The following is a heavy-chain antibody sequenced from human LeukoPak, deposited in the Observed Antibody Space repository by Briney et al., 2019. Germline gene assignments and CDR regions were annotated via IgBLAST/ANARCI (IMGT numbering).Heavy chain of an antibody. V-gene: IGHV4-39*01. CDR3: ARRTYKILRGTEYGYWYFDL. J-gene: IGHJ2*01. CDR2: IFYSGST. D-gene: IGHD3-9*01. Sequence: SETLSLTCTVSGDSISSSSYYWGWIRQPPGKGLEWIGSIFYSGSTFYNPSLKSRVTISVDTSKNQFSLKLTSVTAADTAVYNCARRTYKILRGTEYGYWYFDLWGRGTRVTVSS. CDR1: GDSISSSSYY.